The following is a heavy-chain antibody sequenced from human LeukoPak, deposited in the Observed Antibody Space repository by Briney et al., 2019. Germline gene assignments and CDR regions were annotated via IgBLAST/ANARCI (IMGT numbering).Heavy chain of an antibody. D-gene: IGHD6-19*01. Sequence: SETLSLTCTVSGGSIGSSSYYWGWIRQPPGKGLEWIGSIYYSGSTYYNPSLKSRVTISVDTSKNQFSLKLSSVTAADTAVYYCARIAVAGIHFDYWGQGTLVTVSS. CDR2: IYYSGST. V-gene: IGHV4-39*07. J-gene: IGHJ4*02. CDR3: ARIAVAGIHFDY. CDR1: GGSIGSSSYY.